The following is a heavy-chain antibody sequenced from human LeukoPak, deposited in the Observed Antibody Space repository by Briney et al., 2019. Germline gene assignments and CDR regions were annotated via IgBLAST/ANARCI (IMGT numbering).Heavy chain of an antibody. D-gene: IGHD6-19*01. V-gene: IGHV1-69*05. Sequence: SVKVSCKASGGTFSSYAISWVRQAPGQGLEWMRGIIPIFGTANYAQKFQGRVTITTDESTSTAYMELSSLRSEDTAVYYCAREKIAVAGYFDYWGQGTLVTVSS. CDR1: GGTFSSYA. J-gene: IGHJ4*02. CDR2: IIPIFGTA. CDR3: AREKIAVAGYFDY.